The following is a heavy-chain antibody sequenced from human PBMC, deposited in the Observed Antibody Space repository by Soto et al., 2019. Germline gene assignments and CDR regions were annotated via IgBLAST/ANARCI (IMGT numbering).Heavy chain of an antibody. J-gene: IGHJ4*02. Sequence: VQLVQSGAEVKKPGASVKVSCKASGYTFTSYAMHWVRQAPGQRLEWMGWINAGNGNTKYSQKFQGRDTITRDTSASTAYMELSSLRSEDTAVYYCARGLNGYSHYFDYWGQGTLVTVSS. CDR1: GYTFTSYA. CDR3: ARGLNGYSHYFDY. V-gene: IGHV1-3*01. CDR2: INAGNGNT. D-gene: IGHD5-18*01.